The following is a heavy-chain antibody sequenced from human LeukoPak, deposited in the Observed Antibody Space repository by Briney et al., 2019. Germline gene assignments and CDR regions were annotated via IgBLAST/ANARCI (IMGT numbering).Heavy chain of an antibody. V-gene: IGHV1-18*01. Sequence: GASVKVSCKASGYTFTSYGISWVRRAPGQGLEWMGWISAYNSNTNYAQKLQGRVTMTTDTSTSTAYMELRSLRSDDTAVYYCARLGSSGWYRARDAFDIWGQGTMVTVSS. CDR1: GYTFTSYG. J-gene: IGHJ3*02. CDR2: ISAYNSNT. D-gene: IGHD6-19*01. CDR3: ARLGSSGWYRARDAFDI.